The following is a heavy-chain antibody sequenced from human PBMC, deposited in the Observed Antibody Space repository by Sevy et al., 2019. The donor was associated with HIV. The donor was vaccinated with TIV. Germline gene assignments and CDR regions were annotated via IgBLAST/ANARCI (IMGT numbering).Heavy chain of an antibody. Sequence: GGSLRLSCAASGFPFNDHAMHWVRQVPGKGLEWVSGISWNSRNIGYAVSVKGRFTISRDNARHSLFLEMNSLRPEDPAVNYCAKDINRGCDGVNCYPYYYYFYGLDVWGQGTTVTVSS. V-gene: IGHV3-9*01. J-gene: IGHJ6*02. CDR1: GFPFNDHA. CDR3: AKDINRGCDGVNCYPYYYYFYGLDV. CDR2: ISWNSRNI. D-gene: IGHD2-21*01.